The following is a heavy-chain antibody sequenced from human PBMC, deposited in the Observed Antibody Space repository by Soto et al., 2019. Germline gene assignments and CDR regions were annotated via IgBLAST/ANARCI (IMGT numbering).Heavy chain of an antibody. Sequence: SETLSLTCTVSGDSISSSKYYWGWIRQPPGKGLEWIGSIFYSGSTYYNPSLKSRVTISVDTSKNQFSLKLSSVTAADTAVYYYARHSRANNLYYGMDVWGQGTTVTVSS. CDR1: GDSISSSKYY. CDR3: ARHSRANNLYYGMDV. J-gene: IGHJ6*02. D-gene: IGHD1-1*01. V-gene: IGHV4-39*01. CDR2: IFYSGST.